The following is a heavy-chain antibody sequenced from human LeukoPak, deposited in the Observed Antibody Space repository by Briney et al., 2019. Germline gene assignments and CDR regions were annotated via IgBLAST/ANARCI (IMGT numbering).Heavy chain of an antibody. D-gene: IGHD4-17*01. V-gene: IGHV3-21*01. Sequence: GGSLRLSCAASGFTFSSHSMNWVRQAPGKGLEWVSSISSSSSYIYYADSVKGRFTISRDNAKNSLYLQMNSLRAEDTAVYYCARDMWYGDYVYYYYGMDVWGQGTTVTVSS. J-gene: IGHJ6*02. CDR1: GFTFSSHS. CDR3: ARDMWYGDYVYYYYGMDV. CDR2: ISSSSSYI.